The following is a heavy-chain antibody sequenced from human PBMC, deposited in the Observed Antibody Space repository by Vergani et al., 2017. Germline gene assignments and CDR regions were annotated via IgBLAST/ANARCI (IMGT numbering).Heavy chain of an antibody. Sequence: QVQLVESGGGVVQPGRSLRLSCAASGFTFSSYGMHWVRQAPGKGLEWVAVIWYDGSNKYYADSVKGRFTISRDNSKNTLYLQMNSLRAEDTAVYYCARVLYDFWSGYSNFDYWGQGTLVTVSS. CDR1: GFTFSSYG. CDR2: IWYDGSNK. V-gene: IGHV3-33*01. D-gene: IGHD3-3*01. CDR3: ARVLYDFWSGYSNFDY. J-gene: IGHJ4*02.